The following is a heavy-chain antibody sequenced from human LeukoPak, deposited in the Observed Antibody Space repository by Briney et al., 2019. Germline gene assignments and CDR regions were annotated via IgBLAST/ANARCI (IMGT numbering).Heavy chain of an antibody. Sequence: HSGGSLRLSCAASGFTFSSYGMSWVRQAPGKGLEWVSGISGSGGSTYYADSVKGRFTISRDNAKNSLYLQMNSLRAEDTAVYYCARDWYDSSGYFTFQHWGQGTLVTVSS. CDR2: ISGSGGST. V-gene: IGHV3-23*01. J-gene: IGHJ1*01. D-gene: IGHD3-22*01. CDR1: GFTFSSYG. CDR3: ARDWYDSSGYFTFQH.